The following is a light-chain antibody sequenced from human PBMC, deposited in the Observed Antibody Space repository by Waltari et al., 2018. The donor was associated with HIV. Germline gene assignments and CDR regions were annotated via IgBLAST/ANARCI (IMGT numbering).Light chain of an antibody. CDR2: NTN. Sequence: QSALTQPASVSGSLGQSITISCIGTDTDIAIYNYISWYQHPPDSSPRLVVFNTNSRPLGSPFRFSGSKSGKRASLTITGLQADDEGIYYCSSYVRGGSLLFGGGTRVTVL. CDR1: DTDIAIYNY. J-gene: IGLJ3*02. CDR3: SSYVRGGSLL. V-gene: IGLV2-14*01.